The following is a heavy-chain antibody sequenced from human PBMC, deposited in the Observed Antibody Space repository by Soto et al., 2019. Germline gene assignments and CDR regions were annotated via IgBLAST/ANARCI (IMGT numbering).Heavy chain of an antibody. CDR1: GGSFSGYY. Sequence: SETLSLTCAVYGGSFSGYYWSWIRQPPGKGLEWIGEINHSGSTNYNPSLKSRVTISVDTSKNQFSLKLSSVTAADTAVYYCARGLLRDSSGYYAFDIWGQGTMVTVSS. D-gene: IGHD3-22*01. CDR3: ARGLLRDSSGYYAFDI. V-gene: IGHV4-34*01. CDR2: INHSGST. J-gene: IGHJ3*02.